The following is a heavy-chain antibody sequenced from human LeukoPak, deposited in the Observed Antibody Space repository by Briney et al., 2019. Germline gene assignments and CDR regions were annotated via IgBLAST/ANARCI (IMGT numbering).Heavy chain of an antibody. V-gene: IGHV4-34*01. J-gene: IGHJ4*02. CDR3: ARSGWYSFDY. Sequence: SETLSLTCAVYGGSFSGYYWSWLRQSPGKGLEWIGEINHSGSTNYNPSLKSRVTISVDTSKNQFSLKLSSVIAADTAIYYCARSGWYSFDYWGQGTLVSVSS. D-gene: IGHD6-19*01. CDR1: GGSFSGYY. CDR2: INHSGST.